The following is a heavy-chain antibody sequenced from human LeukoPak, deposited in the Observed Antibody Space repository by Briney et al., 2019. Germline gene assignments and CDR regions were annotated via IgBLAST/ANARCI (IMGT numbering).Heavy chain of an antibody. D-gene: IGHD3-10*01. Sequence: PSETLSLTCAVYGGSFSGYYWSWIRQPPGKGLEWIGEIDHSGSTNYNPSLKSRVTISVDTSKNQFSLKLSSVTAADTAVYYCARPRLTMVRGVFDYWGQGTLVTVSS. V-gene: IGHV4-34*01. CDR2: IDHSGST. J-gene: IGHJ4*02. CDR3: ARPRLTMVRGVFDY. CDR1: GGSFSGYY.